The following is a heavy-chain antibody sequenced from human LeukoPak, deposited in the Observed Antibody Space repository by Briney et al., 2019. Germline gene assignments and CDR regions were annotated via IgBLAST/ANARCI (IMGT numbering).Heavy chain of an antibody. CDR2: ISSSGSTK. CDR3: ARIARGY. J-gene: IGHJ4*02. CDR1: GFTFSSYE. D-gene: IGHD2-21*01. Sequence: GGSLRLSCAASGFTFSSYEMNWVRQAPGKGLEWIAYISSSGSTKYYADSVKGRFTISRDNAKNSLYLQMNSLRAEDTALYCCARIARGYWGQGTLVTVSS. V-gene: IGHV3-48*03.